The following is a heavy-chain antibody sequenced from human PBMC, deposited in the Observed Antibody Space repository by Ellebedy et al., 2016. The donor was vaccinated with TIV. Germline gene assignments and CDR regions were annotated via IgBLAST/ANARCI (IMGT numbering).Heavy chain of an antibody. CDR3: AKNQGSGSPYYYAMDV. J-gene: IGHJ6*02. CDR2: ITSSGDST. Sequence: GESLKISCAASGFTFSNYAMNWVRQAPGKGLEWVSGITSSGDSTYYADSVKGRFTISRDNSKHTLDLQMNNVRAEDAAVYFCAKNQGSGSPYYYAMDVWGQGTTVIVSS. V-gene: IGHV3-23*01. D-gene: IGHD3-10*01. CDR1: GFTFSNYA.